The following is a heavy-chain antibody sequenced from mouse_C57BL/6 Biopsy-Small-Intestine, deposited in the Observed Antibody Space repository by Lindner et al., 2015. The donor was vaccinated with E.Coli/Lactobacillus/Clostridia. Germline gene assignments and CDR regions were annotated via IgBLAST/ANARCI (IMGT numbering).Heavy chain of an antibody. Sequence: VQLQESGGDVSEAWRVPETLLCSLWISLFSDYGMHWVRQAPEKGLEWVAYISSGSSTIYYADTVKGRFTISRDNAKNTLFLQMTSLRSEDTAMYYCARGSSYGLDYWGQGTTLTVSS. V-gene: IGHV5-17*01. D-gene: IGHD1-1*01. CDR1: ISLFSDYG. CDR3: ARGSSYGLDY. CDR2: ISSGSSTI. J-gene: IGHJ2*01.